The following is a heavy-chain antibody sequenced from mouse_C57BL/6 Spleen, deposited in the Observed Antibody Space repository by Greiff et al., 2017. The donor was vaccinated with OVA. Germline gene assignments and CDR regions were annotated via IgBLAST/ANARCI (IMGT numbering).Heavy chain of an antibody. D-gene: IGHD4-1*01. CDR3: ARWTGTGYFDY. Sequence: QVQLQQPGAELVRPGSSVKLSCKASGYTFTSYWMHWVKQRPIQGLEWIGNIDPSDSETHYNQKFKDKATLTVDKSSSTAYMQLSSLTSEDSAVYCCARWTGTGYFDYWGQGTTLTVSS. CDR1: GYTFTSYW. V-gene: IGHV1-52*01. J-gene: IGHJ2*01. CDR2: IDPSDSET.